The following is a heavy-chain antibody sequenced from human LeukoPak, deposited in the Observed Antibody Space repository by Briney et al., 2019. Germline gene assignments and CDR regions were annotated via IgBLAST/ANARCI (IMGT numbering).Heavy chain of an antibody. Sequence: SETLSLTCTVSGGSISSYYWSWIRQPPGKGLEWIGYMYHSGSPNYNPSLKSRVTISIDTPKKQFSLKLTSVTAADTAAYYCARVIRGSSGWFDDAFDIWGQGTMVTVSS. CDR3: ARVIRGSSGWFDDAFDI. D-gene: IGHD6-19*01. CDR2: MYHSGSP. CDR1: GGSISSYY. V-gene: IGHV4-59*01. J-gene: IGHJ3*02.